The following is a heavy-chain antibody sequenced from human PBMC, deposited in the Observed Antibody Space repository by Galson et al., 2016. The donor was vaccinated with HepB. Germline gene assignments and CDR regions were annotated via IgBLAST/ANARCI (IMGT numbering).Heavy chain of an antibody. D-gene: IGHD1-26*01. CDR2: ISSSGTYK. J-gene: IGHJ3*02. V-gene: IGHV3-21*01. Sequence: SLRLSCAASGFTFSTYSMAWVRQAPGKGLEWVSSISSSGTYKYYADSLKGRFTISRDNAKDSVYPQMNSLRAEETAVYYCARDGSGSYDDAFDIWGQGTVVSVSS. CDR3: ARDGSGSYDDAFDI. CDR1: GFTFSTYS.